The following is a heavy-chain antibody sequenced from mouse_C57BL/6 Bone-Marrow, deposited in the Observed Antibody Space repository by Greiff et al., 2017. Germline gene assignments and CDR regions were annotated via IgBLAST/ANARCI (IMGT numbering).Heavy chain of an antibody. CDR1: GYSFTGYY. Sequence: VQLQQSGPELVKPGASVKISCKASGYSFTGYYMNWVKQSPEKSLEWIGEINPSTGGTTYNQKFKAKATLTVDKSSSTAYMQLKSLTSEDSAVYYCARGYYGRPWYFDVWGTGATVTGSS. J-gene: IGHJ1*03. CDR3: ARGYYGRPWYFDV. D-gene: IGHD1-1*01. CDR2: INPSTGGT. V-gene: IGHV1-42*01.